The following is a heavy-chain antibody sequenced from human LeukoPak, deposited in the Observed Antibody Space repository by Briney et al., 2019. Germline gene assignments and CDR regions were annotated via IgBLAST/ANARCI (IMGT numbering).Heavy chain of an antibody. CDR2: IYPGDSDI. Sequence: GESLKISCKGSGYSFTSYWIGWVRQMPGKGLEWMGIIYPGDSDIRYSPSFQGQVTISADKSISTAYLQWSSLKASDTAMYYCARHGCSSTSCYMIDYWGQGTLVTVSS. CDR3: ARHGCSSTSCYMIDY. J-gene: IGHJ4*02. V-gene: IGHV5-51*01. CDR1: GYSFTSYW. D-gene: IGHD2-2*02.